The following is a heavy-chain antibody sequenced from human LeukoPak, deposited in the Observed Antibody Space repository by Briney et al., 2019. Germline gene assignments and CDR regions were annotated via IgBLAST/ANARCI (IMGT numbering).Heavy chain of an antibody. Sequence: GGSLRLSRAASGFAFSSYGMSWVRQAPGKGLEWVSAISGSGGSTYYADSVKGRFTISRDNSKNTLYLQMNSLRAEDTAVYYCAREAYGSGSHPLDYWGQGTLVTVSS. CDR2: ISGSGGST. D-gene: IGHD3-10*01. CDR3: AREAYGSGSHPLDY. V-gene: IGHV3-23*01. CDR1: GFAFSSYG. J-gene: IGHJ4*02.